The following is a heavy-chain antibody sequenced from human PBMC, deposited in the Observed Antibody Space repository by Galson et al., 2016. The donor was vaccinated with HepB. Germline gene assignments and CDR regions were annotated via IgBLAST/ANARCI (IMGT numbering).Heavy chain of an antibody. CDR1: GFSVSSNY. D-gene: IGHD3-10*01. Sequence: SLRLSCAASGFSVSSNYMNWVRQAPGKGLEWVSGFHSGGTTYSADSVKGRFTLSRDNSKNTLYLHMNRLRAEDTAVYYCAKVMLWFRAFDYWGQGSLVTVSS. CDR2: FHSGGTT. CDR3: AKVMLWFRAFDY. V-gene: IGHV3-53*01. J-gene: IGHJ4*02.